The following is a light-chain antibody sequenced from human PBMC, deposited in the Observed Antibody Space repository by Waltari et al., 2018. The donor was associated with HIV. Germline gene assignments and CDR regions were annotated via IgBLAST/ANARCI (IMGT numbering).Light chain of an antibody. CDR2: ENN. Sequence: QSVLTQPPSVSAAPGQKVTFSCSGSTSNIGDNYVSWYRQLPGTAPKLLIYENNKRPSGIPDRFSGSKSGTSATLGITGLQTGDEADYYCGTWDSNLSAWVFGGGTKLTV. J-gene: IGLJ3*02. CDR3: GTWDSNLSAWV. V-gene: IGLV1-51*02. CDR1: TSNIGDNY.